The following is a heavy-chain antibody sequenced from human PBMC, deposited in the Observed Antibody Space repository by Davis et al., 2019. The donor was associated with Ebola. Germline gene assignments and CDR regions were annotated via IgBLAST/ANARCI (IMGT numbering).Heavy chain of an antibody. Sequence: PGGSLRLSCRASGFTFGDYAMSWVRQAPGKGLEWVGFIRNKAYGGTTEYAASVKGRFTISRDDSKSIAYLQMNSLKTEDTAVYYCTRGNGGNSDYWGQGTLVTVSS. D-gene: IGHD4-23*01. V-gene: IGHV3-49*04. CDR3: TRGNGGNSDY. CDR2: IRNKAYGGTT. CDR1: GFTFGDYA. J-gene: IGHJ4*02.